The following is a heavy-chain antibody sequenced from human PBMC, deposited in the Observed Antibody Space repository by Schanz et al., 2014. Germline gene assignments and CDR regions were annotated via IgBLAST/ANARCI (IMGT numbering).Heavy chain of an antibody. CDR1: GFTFSDYY. CDR2: ISSSSIYT. Sequence: QVQLVESGGTLVKPGGSLRLSCVVSGFTFSDYYMSWIRQAPGKGLEWVSYISSSSIYTNYADSVKGRFTISRDNAKNSLYLQMNSLRAEDTAVYYCAREKRRTEVVLDHWGQGTLVTVS. V-gene: IGHV3-11*06. J-gene: IGHJ4*02. CDR3: AREKRRTEVVLDH.